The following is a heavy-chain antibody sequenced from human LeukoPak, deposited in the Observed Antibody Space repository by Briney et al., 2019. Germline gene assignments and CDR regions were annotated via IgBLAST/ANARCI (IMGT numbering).Heavy chain of an antibody. CDR3: GGL. CDR1: GFTFSGFG. V-gene: IGHV3-30*02. J-gene: IGHJ4*02. CDR2: IRGDGSDK. Sequence: GGSLRLSCAESGFTFSGFGLHWVRQAPGMGLEWVAFIRGDGSDKYYADSVEGRFAISRDNSKKTLYLQMNDVRADDTAVYYCGGLGGQGVLVTVSS.